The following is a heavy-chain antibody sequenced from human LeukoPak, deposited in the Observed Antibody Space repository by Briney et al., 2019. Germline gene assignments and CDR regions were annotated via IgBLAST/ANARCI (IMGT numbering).Heavy chain of an antibody. J-gene: IGHJ3*02. Sequence: GGSLRLSCAASEFTFSNYAMSWVRQAPGKGLEWVSGSTGTGYSTYYADSVKGRFTISRDNSKNTLYLQMNSLRAEDTAVYYCVKGVWTGVTSAFDIWGQGTMVTVSS. CDR1: EFTFSNYA. CDR3: VKGVWTGVTSAFDI. V-gene: IGHV3-23*01. CDR2: STGTGYST. D-gene: IGHD1-26*01.